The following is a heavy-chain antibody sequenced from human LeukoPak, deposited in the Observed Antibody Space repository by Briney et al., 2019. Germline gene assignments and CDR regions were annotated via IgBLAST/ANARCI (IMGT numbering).Heavy chain of an antibody. CDR3: ARDRWWYSSGWCPDY. V-gene: IGHV3-21*01. CDR2: ISSSSSYI. J-gene: IGHJ4*02. CDR1: GFTFRSYS. Sequence: GGSLRLSCAASGFTFRSYSMNWVRQAPGKGLEGVSSISSSSSYIYYADSVKGRFTISRDNAKNSLYLQMNSLRAEDTAVYYCARDRWWYSSGWCPDYWGQGTLVTVSS. D-gene: IGHD6-19*01.